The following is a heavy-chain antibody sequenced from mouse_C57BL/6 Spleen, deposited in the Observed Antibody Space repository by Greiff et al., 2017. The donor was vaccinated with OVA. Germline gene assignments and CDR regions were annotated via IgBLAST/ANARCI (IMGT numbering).Heavy chain of an antibody. CDR3: TRIYYCGSSRYFDV. CDR2: INPSNGGT. CDR1: GYTFTSYW. D-gene: IGHD1-1*01. V-gene: IGHV1-53*01. Sequence: QVQLKQPGTELVKPGASVKLSCKASGYTFTSYWLHWVKQRPGQGLEWIGNINPSNGGTNYNEKFKSKATLTVDKSSSTAYMQLSRLTSEDAAVYYCTRIYYCGSSRYFDVWGTGTTVTVSA. J-gene: IGHJ1*03.